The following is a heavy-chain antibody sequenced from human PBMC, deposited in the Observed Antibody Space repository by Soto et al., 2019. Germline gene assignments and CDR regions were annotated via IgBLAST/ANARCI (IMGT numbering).Heavy chain of an antibody. CDR2: ISSSSSTI. Sequence: EVQLVESGGGLVQPGGSLRLSCAASGFTFSSYSMNWVRQAPGKGLEWVSYISSSSSTIYYADSVKGRFTISRDNAKNSLYLQINSLRAEDTAVYYCARSDYGSGWVNDYWGQGTLVTVSS. V-gene: IGHV3-48*01. J-gene: IGHJ4*02. CDR1: GFTFSSYS. CDR3: ARSDYGSGWVNDY. D-gene: IGHD3-10*01.